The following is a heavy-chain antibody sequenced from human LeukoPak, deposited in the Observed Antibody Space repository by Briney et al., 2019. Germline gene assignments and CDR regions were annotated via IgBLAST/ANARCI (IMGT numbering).Heavy chain of an antibody. CDR2: IYYSGST. D-gene: IGHD3-3*01. J-gene: IGHJ3*02. Sequence: SETLSLTCTVSGGSISTSNYYWGWIRQPPGKGLEWIGYIYYSGSTNYNPSLKSRVTISVDTSKNQFSLKLSSVTAADTAVYYCARDPYDFWSGYIAFDIWGQGTMVTVSS. V-gene: IGHV4-61*05. CDR3: ARDPYDFWSGYIAFDI. CDR1: GGSISTSNYY.